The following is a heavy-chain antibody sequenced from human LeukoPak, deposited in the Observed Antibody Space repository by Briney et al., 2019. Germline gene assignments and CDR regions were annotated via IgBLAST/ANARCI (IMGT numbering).Heavy chain of an antibody. J-gene: IGHJ5*02. CDR2: INHSGST. D-gene: IGHD4-17*01. Sequence: SETLSLTCAVYGGSFSGYYWSWIRQPPGKGLEWIGEINHSGSTNYNPSLKSRVTISVDTSKNQFSLKLSSVTAADTAVYYCARHLRGGVFYRNNWFDPWGQGTLVTVSS. CDR3: ARHLRGGVFYRNNWFDP. CDR1: GGSFSGYY. V-gene: IGHV4-34*01.